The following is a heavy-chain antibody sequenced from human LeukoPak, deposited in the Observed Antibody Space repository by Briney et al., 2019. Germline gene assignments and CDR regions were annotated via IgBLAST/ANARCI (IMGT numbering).Heavy chain of an antibody. D-gene: IGHD1-26*01. CDR2: MNPNSGNT. J-gene: IGHJ5*02. V-gene: IGHV1-8*01. CDR3: AKGGGSYVSVHWFDP. Sequence: ASVKVSCKASGYTFTSYDINWVRQATGQGLEWMGWMNPNSGNTGYAQKFQGRVTITTDESTSTAYMELSSLRSEDTAVYYCAKGGGSYVSVHWFDPWGQGTLVAVSS. CDR1: GYTFTSYD.